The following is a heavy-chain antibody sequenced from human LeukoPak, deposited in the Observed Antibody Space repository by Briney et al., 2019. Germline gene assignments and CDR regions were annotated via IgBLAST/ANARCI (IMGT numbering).Heavy chain of an antibody. CDR1: GFTFSSYG. CDR2: ISGSGGST. J-gene: IGHJ6*03. D-gene: IGHD3-10*01. V-gene: IGHV3-23*01. CDR3: AKAPRGLTMVRGVIGYYYYMDV. Sequence: GGSLRLSCAASGFTFSSYGMSWVRQAPGKGLEWVSAISGSGGSTYYADSVKGRFTISRDNSKNTLYLQMNSLRAEDTAVYYCAKAPRGLTMVRGVIGYYYYMDVWGKGTTVTISS.